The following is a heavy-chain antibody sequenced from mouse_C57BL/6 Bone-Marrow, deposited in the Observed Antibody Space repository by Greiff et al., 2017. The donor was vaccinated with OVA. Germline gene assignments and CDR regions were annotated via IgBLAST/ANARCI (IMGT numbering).Heavy chain of an antibody. Sequence: EVQLQQSGAELVRPGASVKLSCTASGFNIKDDYMHWVQQSPEQGLEWIGWIDPENGDTEYASKFQGKATITADTSSNTAYLQLSSLTSEDTAVYYCTTGITTVVPLAYWGQGTLVTVSA. CDR3: TTGITTVVPLAY. D-gene: IGHD1-1*01. J-gene: IGHJ3*01. V-gene: IGHV14-4*01. CDR2: IDPENGDT. CDR1: GFNIKDDY.